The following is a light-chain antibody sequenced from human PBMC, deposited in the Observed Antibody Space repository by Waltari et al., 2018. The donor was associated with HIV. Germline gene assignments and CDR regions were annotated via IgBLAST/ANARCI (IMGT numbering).Light chain of an antibody. J-gene: IGKJ1*01. Sequence: AVQMTQSPSSVSGSLGGRVTISCRASQGIRNDLSLFQMKPGGAPKLLIYASTILQTVVPPRFSGSASGTDFTLTISNLQSEDFATYFCLQDFEYPWTFGQGTTVE. CDR2: AST. CDR1: QGIRND. CDR3: LQDFEYPWT. V-gene: IGKV1-6*02.